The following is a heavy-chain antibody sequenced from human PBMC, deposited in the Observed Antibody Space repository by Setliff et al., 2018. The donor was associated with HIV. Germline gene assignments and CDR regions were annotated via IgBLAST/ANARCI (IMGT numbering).Heavy chain of an antibody. CDR1: GGSISGDF. CDR3: TRQSPVAGSGAFEI. V-gene: IGHV4-4*07. J-gene: IGHJ3*02. D-gene: IGHD6-19*01. Sequence: SETLSLTCTVSGGSISGDFWTWIRQPAGEGLEWIGRTHASGTTQCEPSLKNRCSMSIDTSKNQFSLRVTSVTATDTAVYYCTRQSPVAGSGAFEIWGQGTMVTVSS. CDR2: THASGTT.